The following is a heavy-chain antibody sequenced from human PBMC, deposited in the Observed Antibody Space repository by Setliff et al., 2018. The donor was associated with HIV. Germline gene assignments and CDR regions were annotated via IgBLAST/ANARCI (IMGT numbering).Heavy chain of an antibody. CDR1: GFIFDRYG. V-gene: IGHV3-7*03. J-gene: IGHJ4*02. CDR3: ARGLTHGYSYGYWDS. Sequence: SGGSLRLSCAASGFIFDRYGMHWVRQAPGKGLEWVANIKQDAGEIYYVDSVKGRFTLSRDNARNSLYLQLNSLRAEDTALYYCARGLTHGYSYGYWDSWGRGTLVTVSS. CDR2: IKQDAGEI. D-gene: IGHD5-18*01.